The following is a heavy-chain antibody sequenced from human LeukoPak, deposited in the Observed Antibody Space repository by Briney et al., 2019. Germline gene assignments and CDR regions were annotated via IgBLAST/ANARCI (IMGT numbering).Heavy chain of an antibody. CDR3: ASLEGSGSYYPRYFDY. CDR2: IYSGGST. J-gene: IGHJ4*02. Sequence: GGSLRLSCAASGFTFSSYAMSWVRQAPGKGLEWVSVIYSGGSTYYADSVRDRFTISRDNSKSTLYLEMNSLRAEDTAVYYCASLEGSGSYYPRYFDYWGQGTLVTVSS. D-gene: IGHD3-10*01. V-gene: IGHV3-53*01. CDR1: GFTFSSYA.